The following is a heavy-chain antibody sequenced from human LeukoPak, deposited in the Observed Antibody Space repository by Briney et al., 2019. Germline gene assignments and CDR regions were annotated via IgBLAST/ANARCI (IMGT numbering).Heavy chain of an antibody. CDR3: ARERAMAHALDY. Sequence: VKVSCKASGYTFTGYYMHWVRQAPGQGLEWMGRIIPIFGTANYAQKFQGRVTITTDESTSTAYMELSSLRSEDTAVYYCARERAMAHALDYWGQGTLVTVSS. J-gene: IGHJ4*02. CDR2: IIPIFGTA. V-gene: IGHV1-69*13. CDR1: GYTFTGYY. D-gene: IGHD5-18*01.